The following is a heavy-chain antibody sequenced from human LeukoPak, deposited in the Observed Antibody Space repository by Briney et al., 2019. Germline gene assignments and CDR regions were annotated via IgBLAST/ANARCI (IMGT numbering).Heavy chain of an antibody. CDR3: AREAAAWELPHYYFDY. J-gene: IGHJ4*02. Sequence: SQTLSLTCTVSGGSISSGGYYWGWIRQPPGKGLEWIGSIYYSGSTYYNPSLKSRVTISVDTSTNQFSLKLSSVTAADTAVYYCAREAAAWELPHYYFDYWGQGTLVTVSS. CDR2: IYYSGST. V-gene: IGHV4-39*07. CDR1: GGSISSGGYY. D-gene: IGHD1-26*01.